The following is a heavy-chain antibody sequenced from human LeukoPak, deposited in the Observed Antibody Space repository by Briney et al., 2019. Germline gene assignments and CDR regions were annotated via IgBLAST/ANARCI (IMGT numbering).Heavy chain of an antibody. Sequence: GGSLRLSCAASGFTFSKYAMHWVRQAPGKGLEWVAVISYDGSNKYYADSVKGRFTISRDNSKNTLYLQMNSLRAEDTAVYYCARDSGYQLPKVGYWGQGTLVTVSS. CDR1: GFTFSKYA. J-gene: IGHJ4*02. CDR3: ARDSGYQLPKVGY. V-gene: IGHV3-30-3*01. CDR2: ISYDGSNK. D-gene: IGHD2-2*01.